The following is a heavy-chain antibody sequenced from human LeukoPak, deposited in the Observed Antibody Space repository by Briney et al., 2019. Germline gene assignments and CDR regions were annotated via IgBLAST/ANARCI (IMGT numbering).Heavy chain of an antibody. D-gene: IGHD6-6*01. CDR3: ARDPPSTYSSSGTDAFDI. CDR1: GFTVSSNY. CDR2: IYTGGST. J-gene: IGHJ3*02. Sequence: PGGSLRLSCAASGFTVSSNYMSWVRQAPGKGLEWVSAIYTGGSTYYAGSVKGRFTISRDNAKNSLYLQMNSLRAEDTAVYYCARDPPSTYSSSGTDAFDIWGQGTMVTVSS. V-gene: IGHV3-66*01.